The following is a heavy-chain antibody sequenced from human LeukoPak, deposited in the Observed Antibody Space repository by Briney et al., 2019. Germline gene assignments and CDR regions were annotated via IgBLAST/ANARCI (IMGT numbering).Heavy chain of an antibody. D-gene: IGHD2-15*01. CDR2: ISGSGGST. CDR1: GFSFSSYW. J-gene: IGHJ4*02. Sequence: GGSLRLSCAASGFSFSSYWMSWVRQAPGKGLEWVSAISGSGGSTYYADSVKGRFTISRDNSKNTLYLQMNSLRAEDTAVYYCAKRSVVVVAATDYWGQGTLVTVSS. V-gene: IGHV3-23*01. CDR3: AKRSVVVVAATDY.